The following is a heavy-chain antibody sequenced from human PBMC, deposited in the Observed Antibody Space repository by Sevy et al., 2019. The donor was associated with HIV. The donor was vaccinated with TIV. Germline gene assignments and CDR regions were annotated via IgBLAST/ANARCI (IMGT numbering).Heavy chain of an antibody. D-gene: IGHD6-19*01. CDR2: ISYDGSNK. Sequence: GGSLRLSCAASGFTFSSYGMHWVRQAPGKGLEWVAVISYDGSNKYYADSVKGRFTISRDNSKNTLYLQMNSLRAEDTAVYYRAQNGGSSGWYGGYWGQGTLVTVSS. J-gene: IGHJ4*02. CDR1: GFTFSSYG. V-gene: IGHV3-30*03. CDR3: AQNGGSSGWYGGY.